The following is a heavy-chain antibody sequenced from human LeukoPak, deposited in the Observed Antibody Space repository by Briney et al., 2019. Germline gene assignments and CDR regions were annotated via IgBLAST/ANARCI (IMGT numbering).Heavy chain of an antibody. D-gene: IGHD3-3*01. CDR1: GVTFSSYV. CDR2: ISGSGGGT. J-gene: IGHJ3*02. Sequence: GGSLRLSCEASGVTFSSYVMSWVRQAPGKGPEWVSGISGSGGGTYYADSVKGRFASSRDNTKNTLYLQMNSLRAEDSAVYYCVQEGPRFLAFDIWGQGTKVTVSS. CDR3: VQEGPRFLAFDI. V-gene: IGHV3-23*01.